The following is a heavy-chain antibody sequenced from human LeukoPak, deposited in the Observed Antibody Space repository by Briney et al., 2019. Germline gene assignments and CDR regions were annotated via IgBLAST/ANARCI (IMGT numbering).Heavy chain of an antibody. CDR3: AKDLGWFGELCHFDY. D-gene: IGHD3-10*01. CDR1: GFTFSSYG. J-gene: IGHJ4*02. Sequence: GGSLRLSCAASGFTFSSYGMSWVRQTPGKGLEWVSSISSTGASTYYADSVKGRFTISRDNSKNTLHLQMNSLRAEDTAAYYCAKDLGWFGELCHFDYWGQGTLVTVSS. V-gene: IGHV3-23*01. CDR2: ISSTGAST.